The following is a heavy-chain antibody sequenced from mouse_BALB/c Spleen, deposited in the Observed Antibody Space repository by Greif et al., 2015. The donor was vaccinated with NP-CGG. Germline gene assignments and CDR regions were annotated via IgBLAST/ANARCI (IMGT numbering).Heavy chain of an antibody. V-gene: IGHV1-67*01. CDR1: GYTFTDYA. D-gene: IGHD2-14*01. CDR2: ISTYYNNT. CDR3: ASKGRYDTMDY. J-gene: IGHJ4*01. Sequence: VQLVESGPELVRPGGSVKISCKGSGYTFTDYAMHWVKQSHAKSLEWIGIISTYYNNTNYNQKFKGKATMTVDKSSSTAYMELARLTSEDSAIYYCASKGRYDTMDYWGQGTSVTVSS.